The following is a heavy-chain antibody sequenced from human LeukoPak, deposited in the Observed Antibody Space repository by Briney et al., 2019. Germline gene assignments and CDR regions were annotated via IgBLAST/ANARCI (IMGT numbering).Heavy chain of an antibody. J-gene: IGHJ4*02. D-gene: IGHD6-19*01. V-gene: IGHV1-2*02. CDR1: GYTFTGYY. CDR2: INPNSGGT. Sequence: ASVKVSCKASGYTFTGYYMHWVRQAPGQGLEWMGWINPNSGGTNYAQKFQGRVTMTRDTSISTAYMELSRLRSDDTAVYYCASKQWLVRPLLGGDYFDYWGQGTLVTVSS. CDR3: ASKQWLVRPLLGGDYFDY.